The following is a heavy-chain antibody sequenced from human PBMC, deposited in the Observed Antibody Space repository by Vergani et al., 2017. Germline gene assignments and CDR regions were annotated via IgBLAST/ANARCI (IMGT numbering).Heavy chain of an antibody. Sequence: QVQLVQSGAEVKKPGSSVKVSCKASGGTFSSYAISWVRQAPGQGLELKGGIIPIFGTANYAQKFQGRVTITADESTSKAYMELSSLRSEDTAVYYCARDDPSDYGDYYDAFDIWGQGTMVTVSS. V-gene: IGHV1-69*12. J-gene: IGHJ3*02. CDR3: ARDDPSDYGDYYDAFDI. D-gene: IGHD4-17*01. CDR1: GGTFSSYA. CDR2: IIPIFGTA.